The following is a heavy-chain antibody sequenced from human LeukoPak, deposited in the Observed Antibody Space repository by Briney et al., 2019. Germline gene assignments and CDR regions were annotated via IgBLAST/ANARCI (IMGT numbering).Heavy chain of an antibody. CDR3: ARELYGDYGVGWFDP. D-gene: IGHD4-17*01. Sequence: GASVKVSCKASGGTFSSYAISWVRQAPGQGLEWMGGIIPIFGTANYAQRFQGRVTITADKSTSTAYMELSSLRSEDTAVYYCARELYGDYGVGWFDPWGQGTLVTVSS. CDR2: IIPIFGTA. V-gene: IGHV1-69*06. J-gene: IGHJ5*02. CDR1: GGTFSSYA.